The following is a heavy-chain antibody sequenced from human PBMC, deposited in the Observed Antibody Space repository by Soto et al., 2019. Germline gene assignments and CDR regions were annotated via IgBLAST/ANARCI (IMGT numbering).Heavy chain of an antibody. CDR2: IFSNDEK. CDR1: GFSLSNARMG. J-gene: IGHJ6*02. CDR3: SRIIRRRNRVLDYYYYGMDV. D-gene: IGHD2-15*01. V-gene: IGHV2-26*01. Sequence: QVTLKESGPVLVKPTETLTLTCTVSGFSLSNARMGVSWIRQPPGKALEWLAHIFSNDEKSYSTSLKSRLTITKDTPKSQVVVTMTNMDPVDKTTYYCSRIIRRRNRVLDYYYYGMDVWGQGTTVTVSS.